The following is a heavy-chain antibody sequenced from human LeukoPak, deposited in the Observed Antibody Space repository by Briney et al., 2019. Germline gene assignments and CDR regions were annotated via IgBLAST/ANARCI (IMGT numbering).Heavy chain of an antibody. CDR2: INHSGST. V-gene: IGHV4-34*01. J-gene: IGHJ5*02. CDR3: ARQLYGSGSHAWFDP. CDR1: GGSFSGYY. Sequence: SETLSLTCAVYGGSFSGYYWSWIRQPPGKGLEWIREINHSGSTNYNPSLKSRVTISVDTSKNQFSLKLSSVTAADTAVYYCARQLYGSGSHAWFDPWGQGTLVTVSS. D-gene: IGHD3-10*01.